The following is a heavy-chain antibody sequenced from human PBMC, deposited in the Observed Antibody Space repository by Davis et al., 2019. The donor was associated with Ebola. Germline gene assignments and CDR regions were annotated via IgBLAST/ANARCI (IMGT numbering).Heavy chain of an antibody. V-gene: IGHV3-13*01. CDR3: ARAHFGRSSFDY. Sequence: GESLKISCAASGFTFSSYDMRWVRQVTGKGLEWVSAIGTAGDTYYPGSVKGRFTISGENAKNSLYLQMNSLRAGDTAVYYCARAHFGRSSFDYWGQGTLVTVSS. J-gene: IGHJ4*02. CDR2: IGTAGDT. D-gene: IGHD6-6*01. CDR1: GFTFSSYD.